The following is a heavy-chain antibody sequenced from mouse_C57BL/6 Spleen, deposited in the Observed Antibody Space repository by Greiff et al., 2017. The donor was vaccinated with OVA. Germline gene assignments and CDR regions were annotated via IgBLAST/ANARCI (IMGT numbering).Heavy chain of an antibody. CDR3: TKSLMDY. J-gene: IGHJ4*01. CDR2: IDPETGGT. D-gene: IGHD6-2*01. CDR1: GYTFTDYE. V-gene: IGHV1-15*01. Sequence: QVQLKESGAELVRPGASVTLSCKASGYTFTDYEMHWVKQTPVHGLEWIGAIDPETGGTAYNQKFKGKAILTADKSSSTAYMELRSLTSEDSAVYYCTKSLMDYWGQGTSVTVSS.